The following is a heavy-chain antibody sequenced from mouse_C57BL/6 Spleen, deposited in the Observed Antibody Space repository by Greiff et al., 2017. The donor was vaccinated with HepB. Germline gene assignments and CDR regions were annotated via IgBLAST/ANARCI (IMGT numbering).Heavy chain of an antibody. Sequence: EVMLVESGGGLVKPGGSLKLSCAASGFTFSSYAMSWVRQTPEKRLEWVATISDGGSYTYYPDNVKGRFTISRDNAKNNLYLQMSHLKSEDTAMYYCARGLLYWGQGTLVTVSA. J-gene: IGHJ3*01. CDR1: GFTFSSYA. CDR3: ARGLLY. D-gene: IGHD3-1*01. V-gene: IGHV5-4*03. CDR2: ISDGGSYT.